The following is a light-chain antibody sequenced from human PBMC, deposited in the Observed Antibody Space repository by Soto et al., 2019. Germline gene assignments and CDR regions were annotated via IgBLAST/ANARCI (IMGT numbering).Light chain of an antibody. CDR2: DAS. CDR1: QSVSSY. CDR3: QQRSNWPPGIT. J-gene: IGKJ3*01. V-gene: IGKV3-11*01. Sequence: EIVLTQSPATLSLSPGERATLSCRASQSVSSYLAWYQQKPGQAPRLLIYDASNRATGIPARFSGSGSCTDFTLTISSLEPEDFAVYYCQQRSNWPPGITFGPGTKVDIK.